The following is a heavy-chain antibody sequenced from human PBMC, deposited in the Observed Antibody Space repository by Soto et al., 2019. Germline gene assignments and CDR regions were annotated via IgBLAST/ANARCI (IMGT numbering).Heavy chain of an antibody. J-gene: IGHJ5*02. D-gene: IGHD6-19*01. V-gene: IGHV3-30-3*01. CDR2: ISYDGSNK. CDR3: ARVGRQYSSGWYPFDP. Sequence: QVQLVGSGGGVVQPGRSLRLSCAASGFTFSSYAKHWVRQAPGKGLEWVAVISYDGSNKYYADSVKGRFTISRDNSKNTLYLQMNNLRAEYTAVYYCARVGRQYSSGWYPFDPWGQGTLVTVSS. CDR1: GFTFSSYA.